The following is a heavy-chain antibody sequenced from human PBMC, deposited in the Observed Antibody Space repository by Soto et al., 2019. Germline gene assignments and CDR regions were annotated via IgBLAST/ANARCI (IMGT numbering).Heavy chain of an antibody. V-gene: IGHV1-18*04. J-gene: IGHJ6*02. CDR1: GYTFTSAG. CDR3: ARDAGPYYYDSSGYYYAIYYYYYYGMDV. Sequence: ASVKVSCKASGYTFTSAGTSWVRQAPGQGLTGMGWFSHTNGNTNYAQKLQGRVTMTTDTSTSTAYMELRSLRSDDTVVYYCARDAGPYYYDSSGYYYAIYYYYYYGMDVWGQGTTVTVSS. CDR2: FSHTNGNT. D-gene: IGHD3-22*01.